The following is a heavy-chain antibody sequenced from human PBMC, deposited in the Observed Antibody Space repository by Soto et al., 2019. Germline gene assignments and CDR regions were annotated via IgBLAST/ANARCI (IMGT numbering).Heavy chain of an antibody. J-gene: IGHJ4*02. D-gene: IGHD1-1*01. CDR3: ARHVHSSGNEAFDY. Sequence: SETLSLTCAVSGGSISSGGYSWSWIRQPPGKGLEWIGYIYHSGSTYYNQSLKSRVTISVDRSKNQFSLKLSSATAADTAVYYCARHVHSSGNEAFDYWGQGTLVTVSS. CDR2: IYHSGST. CDR1: GGSISSGGYS. V-gene: IGHV4-30-2*01.